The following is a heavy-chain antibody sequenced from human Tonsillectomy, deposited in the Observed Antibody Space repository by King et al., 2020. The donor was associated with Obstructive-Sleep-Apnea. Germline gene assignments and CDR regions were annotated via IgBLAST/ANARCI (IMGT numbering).Heavy chain of an antibody. J-gene: IGHJ4*02. V-gene: IGHV3-48*01. D-gene: IGHD2-8*01. CDR3: VRDHKWAFDY. Sequence: VQLVESGGHLVQPGGSMRLSCAASGFSFGDYSMNWSRQRPGKGLEWLSYIFTSSVLTSYADSVRGRFTISRDRAKYSLFLQMNNLGVDDTAVYYCVRDHKWAFDYWGQGILVTVSS. CDR2: IFTSSVLT. CDR1: GFSFGDYS.